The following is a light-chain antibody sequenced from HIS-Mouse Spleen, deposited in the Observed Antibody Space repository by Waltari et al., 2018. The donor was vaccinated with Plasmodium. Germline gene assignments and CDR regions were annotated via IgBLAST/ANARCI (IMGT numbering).Light chain of an antibody. CDR3: QAWDSSTVV. CDR1: KLGDKY. CDR2: QDS. J-gene: IGLJ2*01. Sequence: SYELTQPPSVSVSPGPPASITCPGDKLGDKYACWYQQKPGQSPVLVIYQDSKRPSGIPERFSGSNSGNTATLTISGTQAMDEADYYCQAWDSSTVVFGGGTKLTVL. V-gene: IGLV3-1*01.